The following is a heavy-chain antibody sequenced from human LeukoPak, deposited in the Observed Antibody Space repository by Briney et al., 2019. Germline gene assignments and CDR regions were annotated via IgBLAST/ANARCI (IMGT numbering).Heavy chain of an antibody. CDR3: ARIRAVAGIFDY. D-gene: IGHD6-19*01. V-gene: IGHV4-59*12. CDR1: AGSISSYY. CDR2: IYYTGST. Sequence: SETLSLTCTVSAGSISSYYWSWIRQPPGKGLEWIGYIYYTGSTNYNPSLKSRVTISVDTSKNQFSLKLSSVTAADTAVYYCARIRAVAGIFDYWGQGTLVTVSS. J-gene: IGHJ4*02.